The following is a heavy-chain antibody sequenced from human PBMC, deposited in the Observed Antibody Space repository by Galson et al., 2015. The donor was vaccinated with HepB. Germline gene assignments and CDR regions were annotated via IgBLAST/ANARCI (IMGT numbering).Heavy chain of an antibody. CDR3: ASLSNGKYFDY. Sequence: SLRLSCAASRFTFSVYAVSWVRQAPGKGLEWVSTIGRSGTSTYYADSVKGRFTISRDDSKNTLYLQMNSLRAEDTAVYYCASLSNGKYFDYWGQGTLVTVSS. CDR2: IGRSGTST. V-gene: IGHV3-23*01. CDR1: RFTFSVYA. J-gene: IGHJ4*02. D-gene: IGHD1-1*01.